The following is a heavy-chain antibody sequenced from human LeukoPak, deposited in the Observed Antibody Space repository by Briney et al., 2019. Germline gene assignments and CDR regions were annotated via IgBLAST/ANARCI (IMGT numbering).Heavy chain of an antibody. J-gene: IGHJ3*02. Sequence: SETLSLTCTVSGYSISSGYYWGWIRQPPGEGLEWIGSIYHSGSTYYNPSLKSRVTISVDTSKNQFSLKLSSVAAADTAVYYCARELVDQRYGGKRLDIWGQGTMVTVSS. V-gene: IGHV4-38-2*02. CDR2: IYHSGST. CDR3: ARELVDQRYGGKRLDI. D-gene: IGHD2-21*01. CDR1: GYSISSGYY.